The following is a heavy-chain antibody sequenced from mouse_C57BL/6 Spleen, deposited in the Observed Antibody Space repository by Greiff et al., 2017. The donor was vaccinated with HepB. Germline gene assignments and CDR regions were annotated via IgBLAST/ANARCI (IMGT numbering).Heavy chain of an antibody. CDR2: INPNNGGT. CDR3: ARGAYYSKGGFAY. V-gene: IGHV1-22*01. D-gene: IGHD2-5*01. J-gene: IGHJ3*01. CDR1: GYTFTDYN. Sequence: VQLKQSGPELVKPGASVKMSCKASGYTFTDYNMHWVKQSHGKSLEWIGYINPNNGGTSYNQKFKGKATLTVNKSSSTAYMELRSLTSEDSAVYYCARGAYYSKGGFAYWGQGTLVTVSA.